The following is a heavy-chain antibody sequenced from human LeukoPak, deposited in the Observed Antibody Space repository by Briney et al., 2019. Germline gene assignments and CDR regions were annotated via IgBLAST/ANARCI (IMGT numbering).Heavy chain of an antibody. CDR3: ASGSGSYRTPYYYMDV. J-gene: IGHJ6*03. CDR1: GFTFSDYY. Sequence: GGSLRLSCAASGFTFSDYYMSWIRQAPGKGLEWVAYITSSGSDIYYADSVRGRFSISRDNAKNSLFLQMNSLRAEDTAVYYCASGSGSYRTPYYYMDVWGTGTTVTVSS. CDR2: ITSSGSDI. D-gene: IGHD3-10*01. V-gene: IGHV3-11*01.